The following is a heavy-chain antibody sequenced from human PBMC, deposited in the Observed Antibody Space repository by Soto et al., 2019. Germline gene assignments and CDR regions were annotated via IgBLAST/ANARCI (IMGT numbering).Heavy chain of an antibody. CDR3: ASMYSSLSLLSSPSDY. V-gene: IGHV4-30-4*01. CDR1: GGSISSGDYY. CDR2: IYYSGST. Sequence: QVQMQESGPGLVKPSQTLSLTCTVSGGSISSGDYYWSWIRQPPGKGLKWIGYIYYSGSTYYNPSLKSRVTISVDTSKHQFSLKLSSVTAADTAVYYCASMYSSLSLLSSPSDYWGQGTLVTVS. J-gene: IGHJ4*02. D-gene: IGHD6-6*01.